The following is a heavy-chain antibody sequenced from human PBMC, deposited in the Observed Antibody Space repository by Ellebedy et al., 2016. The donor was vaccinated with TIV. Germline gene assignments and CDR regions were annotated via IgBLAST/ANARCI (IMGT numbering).Heavy chain of an antibody. CDR1: GFTFDIYA. CDR2: ISGSGGST. Sequence: GESLKISXAASGFTFDIYAMNWVRQAPGKGLEWVSAISGSGGSTYYADSVKGRFTISRDNSKNTLYLQMNSLRAEDTAVYYCAKGLYSSSWYLIDYWGLGTLVTVSS. CDR3: AKGLYSSSWYLIDY. D-gene: IGHD6-13*01. J-gene: IGHJ4*02. V-gene: IGHV3-23*01.